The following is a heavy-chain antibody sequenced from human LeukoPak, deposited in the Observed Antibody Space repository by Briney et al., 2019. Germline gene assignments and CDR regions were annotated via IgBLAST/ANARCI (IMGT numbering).Heavy chain of an antibody. J-gene: IGHJ6*04. CDR2: ISYDGSNK. Sequence: GRSLRLSCAASGFTFSSYGMHWVRQAPCKGLEWVAVISYDGSNKYYADSVKGRFTISRDNSKNTLYLQMNSLRAEDTAVYYCAKGDPYYGMDVWGKGTTVTVSS. CDR3: AKGDPYYGMDV. V-gene: IGHV3-30*18. CDR1: GFTFSSYG.